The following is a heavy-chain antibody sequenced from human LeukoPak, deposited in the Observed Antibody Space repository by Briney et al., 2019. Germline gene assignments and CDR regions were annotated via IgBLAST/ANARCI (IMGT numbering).Heavy chain of an antibody. Sequence: GASVKVSCKASGGTFSSYAISWVRQAPGQGLEWMGGIIPIFGTANYAQKFQGRVTITADESTSTAYMELSSLRSEDTAVYYCARVSPYYDILTGYSPAVYWGQGTLVTVSS. D-gene: IGHD3-9*01. CDR3: ARVSPYYDILTGYSPAVY. V-gene: IGHV1-69*13. J-gene: IGHJ4*02. CDR1: GGTFSSYA. CDR2: IIPIFGTA.